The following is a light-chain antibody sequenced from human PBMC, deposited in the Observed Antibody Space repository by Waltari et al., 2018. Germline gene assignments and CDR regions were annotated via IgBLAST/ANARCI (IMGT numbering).Light chain of an antibody. CDR2: DAS. CDR3: QQYNRWPPIT. Sequence: EVVMTQSPATLSVFPGESATLSCRASQTVSSNLAWYQQRPGQAPRLLIFDASTRAPSFPARFSGSGSGTECTLTIRSLQSEDSAVYYCQQYNRWPPITFGQGTRLEIK. J-gene: IGKJ5*01. CDR1: QTVSSN. V-gene: IGKV3-15*01.